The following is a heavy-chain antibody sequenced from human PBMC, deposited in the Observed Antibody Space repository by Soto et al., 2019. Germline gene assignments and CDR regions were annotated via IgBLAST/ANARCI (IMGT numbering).Heavy chain of an antibody. CDR1: GYTFTSYG. V-gene: IGHV1-18*01. CDR3: ARDWFGIDY. Sequence: QVQLVQSGAEVKKPGASVKVSCKASGYTFTSYGISWVRQAPGQGLEWMGWINPYNGNTNYAQKLQGRVTMTTATSTNTADMELRSLRSDDTAVYYCARDWFGIDYWGQGTLVTVSS. D-gene: IGHD3-16*01. J-gene: IGHJ4*02. CDR2: INPYNGNT.